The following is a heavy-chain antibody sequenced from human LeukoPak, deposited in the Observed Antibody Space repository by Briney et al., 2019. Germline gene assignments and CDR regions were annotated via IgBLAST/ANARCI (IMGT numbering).Heavy chain of an antibody. D-gene: IGHD6-13*01. CDR2: ISAYNGNT. CDR1: GYTFTSYG. CDR3: ARNGYCSSGYFSSGYNWFDP. V-gene: IGHV1-18*01. Sequence: ASVKVSCKASGYTFTSYGIRWVRQAPGQGLEWMGGISAYNGNTNYAQKLQGRVTMTTDTSTSTAYLELRSLRSDDAAVYYCARNGYCSSGYFSSGYNWFDPWGQGTLVTVSS. J-gene: IGHJ5*02.